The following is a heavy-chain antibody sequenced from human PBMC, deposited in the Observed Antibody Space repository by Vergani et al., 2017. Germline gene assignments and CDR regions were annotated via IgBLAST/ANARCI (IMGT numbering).Heavy chain of an antibody. Sequence: QVQLVESGGGVVQPGRSLRLSCAASGFTFSSYGMHWVRQAPGKGLEWVAVIWYDGSNKYYADSVKGRFTISRDNSKNTLYLQMNSLRAEDTAVYYCAKVTGAGKGDYYYGMDVWGQGTTVTVSS. V-gene: IGHV3-33*06. CDR2: IWYDGSNK. D-gene: IGHD6-19*01. CDR3: AKVTGAGKGDYYYGMDV. CDR1: GFTFSSYG. J-gene: IGHJ6*02.